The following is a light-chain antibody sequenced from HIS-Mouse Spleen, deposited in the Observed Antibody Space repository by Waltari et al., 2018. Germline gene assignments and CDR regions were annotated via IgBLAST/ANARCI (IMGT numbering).Light chain of an antibody. CDR2: KDS. CDR3: QSADSSGTYKGV. Sequence: SYELTQPPSVSVSPGQTARNTCSGDALPKQYAYWYQPKPGQAPVLVIYKDSERPSGIPERFSGSSSGTTVTLPISGVQAEDEADYYCQSADSSGTYKGVFGGGTKLTVL. J-gene: IGLJ3*02. V-gene: IGLV3-25*03. CDR1: ALPKQY.